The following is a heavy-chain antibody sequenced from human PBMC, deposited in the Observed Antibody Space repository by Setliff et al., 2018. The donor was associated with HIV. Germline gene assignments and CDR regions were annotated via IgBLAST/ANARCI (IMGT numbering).Heavy chain of an antibody. D-gene: IGHD2-21*02. J-gene: IGHJ1*01. CDR2: IWPDDSDT. Sequence: GESLKISCKASGYSFTNYWVGWVRQMPGHGLELMGLIWPDDSDTRYSPSFQGQVTISADKSISTSYLHWSSLKASDSGMYYCATSDYGGDSGHFQHWGQGTLVTVSS. CDR3: ATSDYGGDSGHFQH. CDR1: GYSFTNYW. V-gene: IGHV5-51*01.